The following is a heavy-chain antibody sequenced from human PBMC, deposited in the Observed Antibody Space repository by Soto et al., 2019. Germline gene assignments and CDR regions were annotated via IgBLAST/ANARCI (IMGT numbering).Heavy chain of an antibody. J-gene: IGHJ3*02. D-gene: IGHD2-15*01. Sequence: EVQVLESGGGLVQPGGSLRLSCEGSGFTVSSHAMTWIRQAPGKGPEWVSTITADGGTYYADFVKGRFAMSRDTSESTLYLQMTSLGAEDTAAYYCAPRVSCSGGSCQYDSFAIRGQGTMVTVSS. CDR1: GFTVSSHA. CDR2: ITADGGT. CDR3: APRVSCSGGSCQYDSFAI. V-gene: IGHV3-23*01.